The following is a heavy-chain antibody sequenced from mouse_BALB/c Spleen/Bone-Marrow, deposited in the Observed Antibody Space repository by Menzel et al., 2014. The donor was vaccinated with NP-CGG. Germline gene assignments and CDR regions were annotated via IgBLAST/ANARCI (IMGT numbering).Heavy chain of an antibody. CDR2: INPSTGYT. CDR1: GYTFTTYW. CDR3: VLITPVVSDY. V-gene: IGHV1-7*01. D-gene: IGHD1-1*01. J-gene: IGHJ2*01. Sequence: QVQLQQSGAELAKPGASVKMSCKASGYTFTTYWMHWVKQRPGQGLEWIGYINPSTGYTEYIQKFKDMATLTADKSSSTAYMQLNSLTSEDSSVYYCVLITPVVSDYWGQGTTLTVSS.